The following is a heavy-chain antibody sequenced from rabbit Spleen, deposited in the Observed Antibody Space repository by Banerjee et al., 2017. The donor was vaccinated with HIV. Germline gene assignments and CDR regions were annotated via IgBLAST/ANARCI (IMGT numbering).Heavy chain of an antibody. D-gene: IGHD1-1*01. CDR2: IAGSSSGFT. CDR3: ARDLVAVIGWNFYL. Sequence: QSLEESGGDLVKPGTSLTLTCTASGFSFSSSDYMCWVRQAPGKGLEWISCIAGSSSGFTYSATWAKGRFTCSKTSSTTVTLQLSSLTAADTATYFCARDLVAVIGWNFYLWGQGTLVTVS. V-gene: IGHV1S40*01. J-gene: IGHJ6*01. CDR1: GFSFSSSDY.